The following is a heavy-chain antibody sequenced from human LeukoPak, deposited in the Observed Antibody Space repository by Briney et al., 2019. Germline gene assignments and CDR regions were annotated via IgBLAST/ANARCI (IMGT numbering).Heavy chain of an antibody. V-gene: IGHV4-39*07. D-gene: IGHD3-9*01. Sequence: SETLSLTCTVSGGSVSSTSYYWAWIRQPPGKGLEWIGSIYYTGSTYYNPSLNSRVTILVDTSKSQFSLRLSSVTAADTAVYYCARGNILTGYCFDFWGQGALVTVSS. CDR1: GGSVSSTSYY. CDR2: IYYTGST. J-gene: IGHJ4*02. CDR3: ARGNILTGYCFDF.